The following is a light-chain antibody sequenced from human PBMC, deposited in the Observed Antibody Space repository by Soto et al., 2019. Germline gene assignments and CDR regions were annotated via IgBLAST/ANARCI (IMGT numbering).Light chain of an antibody. CDR1: QSVSSSY. CDR2: AAS. J-gene: IGKJ5*01. Sequence: EIVLTQSPGTLSLSPGERATLSCRASQSVSSSYLAWYQQKPGQAPRLLIYAASSRATGIPDRFSGSGSGTEFTLTISSLQSEDFAVYYCQQHNNWPPITFGQGTRLEIK. CDR3: QQHNNWPPIT. V-gene: IGKV3D-20*02.